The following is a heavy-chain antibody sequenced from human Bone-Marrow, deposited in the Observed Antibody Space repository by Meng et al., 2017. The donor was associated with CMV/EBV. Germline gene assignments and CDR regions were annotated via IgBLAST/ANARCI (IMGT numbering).Heavy chain of an antibody. CDR2: INHSGST. V-gene: IGHV4-34*01. D-gene: IGHD3-22*01. CDR3: ARGVSGYYYNWFDP. Sequence: SETLSLTCAVYGGSFSGYYWSWIRQPPGKGLEWIGEINHSGSTNYNPSLKSRVPISVDTSKNQFSLKLSSVTAADTAVYYCARGVSGYYYNWFDPWGQGTLVTVSS. CDR1: GGSFSGYY. J-gene: IGHJ5*02.